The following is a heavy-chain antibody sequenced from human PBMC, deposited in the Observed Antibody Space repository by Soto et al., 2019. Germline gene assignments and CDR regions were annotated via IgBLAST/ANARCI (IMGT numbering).Heavy chain of an antibody. D-gene: IGHD2-8*01. CDR2: INPKSGGT. V-gene: IGHV1-2*04. CDR1: GYSFTDYH. Sequence: ASVKVSCKASGYSFTDYHIHWVRQAPGQGLEWLGRINPKSGGTSTAQKFQGWVTMTRDRSISTVYMELTRLRSDDTAVYFCARGHSTECSNGVCSFFYNHEMDVWGKGTTVTVSS. CDR3: ARGHSTECSNGVCSFFYNHEMDV. J-gene: IGHJ6*04.